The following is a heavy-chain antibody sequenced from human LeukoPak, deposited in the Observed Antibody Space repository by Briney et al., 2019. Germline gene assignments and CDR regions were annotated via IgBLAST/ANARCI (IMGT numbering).Heavy chain of an antibody. CDR2: VSVSGGTT. V-gene: IGHV3-23*01. Sequence: PGGSLRLSCAASGFTFSSYAMSWVRQAPGKGLEWVSGVSVSGGTTYYADSVKGRFTISRDNSKNSVYLQTNSLRAEDTAVYLCAKAGISTYYYDHWGQGTLVTVSS. J-gene: IGHJ5*02. CDR1: GFTFSSYA. D-gene: IGHD3-22*01. CDR3: AKAGISTYYYDH.